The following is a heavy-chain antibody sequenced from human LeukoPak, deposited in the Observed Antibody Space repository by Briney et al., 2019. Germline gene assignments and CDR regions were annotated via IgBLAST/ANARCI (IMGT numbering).Heavy chain of an antibody. J-gene: IGHJ3*02. CDR1: GGTISSTSYY. Sequence: SETLSLTCTVSGGTISSTSYYWGWIRQPPGKGLEWIGSIHYSGSTYYNPSLKSRVTISVDTSKKQFSLKLSSVTAADTAVYYCARRVLDCSSTGCYTGYAFDIWGQGTMVTVSS. V-gene: IGHV4-39*01. CDR3: ARRVLDCSSTGCYTGYAFDI. D-gene: IGHD2-2*02. CDR2: IHYSGST.